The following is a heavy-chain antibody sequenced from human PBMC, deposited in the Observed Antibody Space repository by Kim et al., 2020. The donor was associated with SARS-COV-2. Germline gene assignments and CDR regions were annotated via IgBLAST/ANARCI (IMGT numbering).Heavy chain of an antibody. CDR2: IYYSGST. CDR3: ARDNGGVYSSPGRNWFDP. Sequence: SETLSLTCTVSGGSISSGGYYWSWIRQHPGKGLEWIGYIYYSGSTYYNPSLKSRVTISVDTSKNQFSLKLSSVTAADTAVYYCARDNGGVYSSPGRNWFDPWGQGTLVTVSS. J-gene: IGHJ5*02. V-gene: IGHV4-31*03. CDR1: GGSISSGGYY. D-gene: IGHD6-13*01.